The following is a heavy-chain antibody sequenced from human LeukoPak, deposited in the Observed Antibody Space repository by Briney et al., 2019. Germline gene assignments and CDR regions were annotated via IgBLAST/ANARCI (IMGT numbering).Heavy chain of an antibody. J-gene: IGHJ5*02. D-gene: IGHD5-24*01. CDR1: GGSISSGDYY. CDR3: ARVLKLSNWFDP. Sequence: SETLSLTCTVSGGSISSGDYYWSWIRQPPGKGLEWIGYIYYSGSTYCNPSLKSRVTISVDTSKNQFSLKLSSVTAADTAVYYCARVLKLSNWFDPWGQGTLVTVSS. V-gene: IGHV4-30-4*01. CDR2: IYYSGST.